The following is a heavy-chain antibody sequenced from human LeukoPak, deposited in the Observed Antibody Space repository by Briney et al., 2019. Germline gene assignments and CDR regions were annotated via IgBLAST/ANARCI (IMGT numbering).Heavy chain of an antibody. J-gene: IGHJ4*02. CDR3: ARGYFDSSGYSNPFDY. Sequence: SETLSLTCSVSGGTISSSYWSWMRQPPGKGLEWIGYIHYSGTTKYNPSLQSRVTISVDTSKNQSSLNLRSVTAADTAVYYCARGYFDSSGYSNPFDYWGQGTLVTVSS. V-gene: IGHV4-59*01. CDR2: IHYSGTT. CDR1: GGTISSSY. D-gene: IGHD3-22*01.